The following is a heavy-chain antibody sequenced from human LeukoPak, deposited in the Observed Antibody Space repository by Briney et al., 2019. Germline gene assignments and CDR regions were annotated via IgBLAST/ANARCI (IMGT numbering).Heavy chain of an antibody. CDR1: GLTFSNFG. J-gene: IGHJ5*02. D-gene: IGHD1-26*01. CDR2: IWNDGSDK. Sequence: GMSLRLSCAASGLTFSNFGMHWVRQAPGKGLEWVALIWNDGSDKYYADSVKGRFTISRDNSKNTLYLQTNSLRAEDTAMYYCARDLRGIVGTTPFKWFDPWGQGTLVTVSS. CDR3: ARDLRGIVGTTPFKWFDP. V-gene: IGHV3-33*01.